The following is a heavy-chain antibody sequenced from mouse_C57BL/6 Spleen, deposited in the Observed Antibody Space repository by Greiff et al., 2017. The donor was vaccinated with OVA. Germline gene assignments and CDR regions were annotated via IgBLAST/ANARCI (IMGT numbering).Heavy chain of an antibody. Sequence: EVQLQESGGGLVQPGGSLSLSCAASGFTFTDYYMSWVRQPPGKALEWLGFIRNKANGYTTEYSASVKGRFTISRDNSQSILYLQMNALRAEDSATYYGARYKGSFFDYWGQGTTLTVSS. CDR2: IRNKANGYTT. CDR1: GFTFTDYY. V-gene: IGHV7-3*01. J-gene: IGHJ2*01. CDR3: ARYKGSFFDY.